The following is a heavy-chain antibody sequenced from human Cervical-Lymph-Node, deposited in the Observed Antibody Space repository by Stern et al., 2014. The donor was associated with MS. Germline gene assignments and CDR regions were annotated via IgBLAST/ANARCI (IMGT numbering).Heavy chain of an antibody. CDR2: AWFDGSTA. J-gene: IGHJ4*02. CDR3: ARGHIPYAYNYLFDY. D-gene: IGHD5-24*01. CDR1: GFTFSRYA. Sequence: VQLVESGGGVVQPGTSLRLSCAASGFTFSRYAMHWVRQAPGKGLEWVALAWFDGSTAYYTNSVKGRFTISRDNSKNTLSLQMNSLTAEDTAVYYCARGHIPYAYNYLFDYWGQGTLVTVSS. V-gene: IGHV3-33*01.